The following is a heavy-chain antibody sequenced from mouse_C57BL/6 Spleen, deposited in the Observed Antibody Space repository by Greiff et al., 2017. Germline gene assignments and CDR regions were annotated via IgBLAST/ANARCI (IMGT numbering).Heavy chain of an antibody. CDR1: GYSFTGYY. J-gene: IGHJ1*03. V-gene: IGHV1-42*01. D-gene: IGHD1-1*01. CDR3: ARRAYYYGSSSLSYWYFDV. Sequence: EVQLQQSGPELVKPGASVKISCKASGYSFTGYYMNWVKQSPEKSLEWIGEINPSTGGTTYNQKFKAKATLTVDKSSSTAYMQLKSLTSEDSAVYYCARRAYYYGSSSLSYWYFDVWGTGTTVTVSS. CDR2: INPSTGGT.